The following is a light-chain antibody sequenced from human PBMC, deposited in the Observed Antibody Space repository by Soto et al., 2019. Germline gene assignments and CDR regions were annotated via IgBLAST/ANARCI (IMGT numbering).Light chain of an antibody. CDR3: LQYNNWPYT. Sequence: EIVMTQSPATLSLSPEERATLSCRASQSVSNTVAWYQQKPGQAPRLLMYDASVRATGIPARFSGGGSGTEFTLTIRSLRSEDFAVYYCLQYNNWPYTFGQGTKLEIK. J-gene: IGKJ2*01. V-gene: IGKV3-15*01. CDR1: QSVSNT. CDR2: DAS.